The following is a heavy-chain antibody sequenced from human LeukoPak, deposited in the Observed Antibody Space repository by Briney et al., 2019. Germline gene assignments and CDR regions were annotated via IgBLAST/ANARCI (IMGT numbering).Heavy chain of an antibody. Sequence: GGSLRLSCAASGFTFSSYAMSWVRQAPGKGLEWVSAISGSGGSTYYADSVKGRFTISRDNSKSTLYLQMDSLRAEDTAVYYCAKDQGVAAAGNFDYWGQGTLVTVSS. CDR2: ISGSGGST. CDR3: AKDQGVAAAGNFDY. J-gene: IGHJ4*02. D-gene: IGHD6-13*01. CDR1: GFTFSSYA. V-gene: IGHV3-23*01.